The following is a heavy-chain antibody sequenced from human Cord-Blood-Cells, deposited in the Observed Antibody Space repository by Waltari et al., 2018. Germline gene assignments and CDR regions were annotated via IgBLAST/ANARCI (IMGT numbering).Heavy chain of an antibody. Sequence: QITLKESGPTLVKPTQTLTLTCTFSGFPLSTSGVGVGWFLQPPGKALEWLALIYWNDDKRYSPTLKSRLTITKDTSKNQVVLTVTNMDHVDTATYYCAHLKLGLIDYWGQGTLVTVSS. CDR2: IYWNDDK. CDR3: AHLKLGLIDY. J-gene: IGHJ4*02. D-gene: IGHD7-27*01. V-gene: IGHV2-5*01. CDR1: GFPLSTSGVG.